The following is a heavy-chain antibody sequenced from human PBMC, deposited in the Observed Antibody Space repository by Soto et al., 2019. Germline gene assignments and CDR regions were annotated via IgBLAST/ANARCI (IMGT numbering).Heavy chain of an antibody. D-gene: IGHD3-9*01. CDR2: ISAFSGNT. CDR3: ARQYDILTGYYLEVGY. Sequence: QVQLVQSGAEVKKPGASVKVSCKASGYTFTSYGISWVRQAPGQGLEWMGWISAFSGNTNYAQNLQGRVTMTTDTSTSTAYMELRSLRSDDTAVYYCARQYDILTGYYLEVGYWGQGTLVTVSS. J-gene: IGHJ4*02. V-gene: IGHV1-18*01. CDR1: GYTFTSYG.